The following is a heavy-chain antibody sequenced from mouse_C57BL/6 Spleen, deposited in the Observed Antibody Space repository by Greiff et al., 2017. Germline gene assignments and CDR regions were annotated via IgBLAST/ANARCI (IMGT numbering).Heavy chain of an antibody. CDR1: GFTFSDYG. CDR2: ISSGSSTI. CDR3: AGHYYCNSYRCDY. D-gene: IGHD1-1*01. J-gene: IGHJ2*01. V-gene: IGHV5-17*01. Sequence: EVKLVESGGGLVKPGGSLKLSCAASGFTFSDYGMHWVRQAPEKGLEWVAYISSGSSTISYADTVKGRFTISRANAKNTLFLQMTSLGYEDTARYYCAGHYYCNSYRCDYWGQGTTLTVSS.